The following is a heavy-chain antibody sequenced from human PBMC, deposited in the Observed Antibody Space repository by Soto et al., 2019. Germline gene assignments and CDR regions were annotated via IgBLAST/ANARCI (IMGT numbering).Heavy chain of an antibody. CDR2: INIGGGST. CDR3: AKLWSGFDYFGMDV. D-gene: IGHD3-3*01. Sequence: VQLLESGGGLVQPGGSLRLSCAASGFTFSTCAMSWVRQAPGKGLEWVSSINIGGGSTYYADSVKGRFTISRDYSKDTLYLQMNSLRAEDTAVYFCAKLWSGFDYFGMDVWGQGTTVTVSS. V-gene: IGHV3-23*01. CDR1: GFTFSTCA. J-gene: IGHJ6*02.